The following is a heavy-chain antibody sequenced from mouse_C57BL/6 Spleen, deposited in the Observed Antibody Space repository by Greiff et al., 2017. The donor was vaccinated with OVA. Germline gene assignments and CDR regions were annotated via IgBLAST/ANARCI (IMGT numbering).Heavy chain of an antibody. V-gene: IGHV1-81*01. Sequence: QVQLQQSGAELARPGASVKLSCKASGYTFTSYGISWVKQRTGQGLEWIGEIYPRSGNTYYNEKFKGKATLTADKSSSTAYMELRSLTSEDSAVYFCAREFITTVDWYFDVWGTGTTVTVSS. CDR1: GYTFTSYG. CDR3: AREFITTVDWYFDV. J-gene: IGHJ1*03. CDR2: IYPRSGNT. D-gene: IGHD1-1*01.